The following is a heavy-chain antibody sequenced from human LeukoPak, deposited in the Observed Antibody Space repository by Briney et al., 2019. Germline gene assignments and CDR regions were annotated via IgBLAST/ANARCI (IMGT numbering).Heavy chain of an antibody. D-gene: IGHD2-2*02. V-gene: IGHV1-69*04. CDR2: IIPIFGIA. CDR3: ARDEMRCSSTSCYTGYYYGMDV. Sequence: SVKVSCKASGGTFSSYAISWVRQAPGQGLEWMGRIIPIFGIANYAQKFQGRVTITVDKSTSTAYMELSSLRSEDTAVYYCARDEMRCSSTSCYTGYYYGMDVWGQGTTVTVSS. CDR1: GGTFSSYA. J-gene: IGHJ6*02.